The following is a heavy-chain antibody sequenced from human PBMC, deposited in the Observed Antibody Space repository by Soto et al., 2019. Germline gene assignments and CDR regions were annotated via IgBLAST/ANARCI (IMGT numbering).Heavy chain of an antibody. CDR2: ISYDGSNK. J-gene: IGHJ3*02. Sequence: VQLVESGGGVVQPGRSLRLSCAASGFTFSSYAMHWVRQAPGKGLEWVAVISYDGSNKYYADSVKGRFTISRDNSKNTLYLQMNSLRAEDTAVYYCAAGDYGVAAFDIWGQGTMVTVSS. D-gene: IGHD4-17*01. CDR3: AAGDYGVAAFDI. V-gene: IGHV3-30-3*01. CDR1: GFTFSSYA.